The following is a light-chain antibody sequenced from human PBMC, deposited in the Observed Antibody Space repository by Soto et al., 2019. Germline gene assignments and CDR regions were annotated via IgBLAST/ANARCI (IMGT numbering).Light chain of an antibody. CDR1: SSDVGAYNY. J-gene: IGLJ1*01. CDR2: EVS. CDR3: SSYAGTNRV. V-gene: IGLV2-8*01. Sequence: QSALTQPPSASGSPGQSVTISCTGTSSDVGAYNYVSWYQQHPGKAPKVMIYEVSKRPSGVPDRFSGSKSGNTASLTASGLQAEDEAEYYCSSYAGTNRVFGTGTKVTVL.